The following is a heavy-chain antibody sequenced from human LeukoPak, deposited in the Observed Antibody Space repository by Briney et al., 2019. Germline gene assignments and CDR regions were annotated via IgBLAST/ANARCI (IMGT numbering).Heavy chain of an antibody. D-gene: IGHD4-17*01. V-gene: IGHV3-30*18. CDR3: AKEGREDGDYPYGMDV. J-gene: IGHJ6*02. CDR2: ISYDGSNK. Sequence: PGGSLRLSCAASGFTLSSYGMHWVGQAPGKGLEWEAVISYDGSNKYYADSVKGRFTISRDNSKNTLYLQMNSLRAEDTAVYYCAKEGREDGDYPYGMDVRGHGPTVTVSS. CDR1: GFTLSSYG.